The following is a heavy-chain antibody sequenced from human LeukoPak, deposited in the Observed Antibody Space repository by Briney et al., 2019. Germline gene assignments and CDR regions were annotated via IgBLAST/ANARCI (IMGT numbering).Heavy chain of an antibody. J-gene: IGHJ2*01. CDR2: ISTSDDI. V-gene: IGHV3-13*01. Sequence: GGSLRLSCVASGFTFSSHDIHWVRQVAGKGLEWPSAISTSDDIHYSDSVKGRFTIYRGDAENPVHLQMSSLTAGDTAVYFCAREPPTPGYWHFDLWGRGTPVTVSS. CDR1: GFTFSSHD. CDR3: AREPPTPGYWHFDL. D-gene: IGHD2-15*01.